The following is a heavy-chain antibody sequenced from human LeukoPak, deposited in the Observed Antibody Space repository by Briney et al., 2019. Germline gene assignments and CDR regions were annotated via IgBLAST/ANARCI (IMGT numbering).Heavy chain of an antibody. CDR3: ARGGREGYNSFAY. J-gene: IGHJ4*02. CDR1: GGSISTYY. V-gene: IGHV4-59*01. CDR2: IHDSGTT. Sequence: SETLSLTCTVSGGSISTYYWSWIRQPPGKGLEWIGYIHDSGTTSYNPSLKRRVTISVDMSENQLSLRLTSVSAADTAIYYCARGGREGYNSFAYWGQGTLVTVSS. D-gene: IGHD5-24*01.